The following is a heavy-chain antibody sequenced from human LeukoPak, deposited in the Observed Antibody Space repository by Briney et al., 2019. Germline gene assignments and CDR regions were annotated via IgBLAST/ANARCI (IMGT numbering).Heavy chain of an antibody. Sequence: ASVKVSCKASGYTFTSYDIKWMRQATGQGLEWMGGMNPNSGNTCYSQKFQGRFTITRNTSISTAYMELSSLRSEDTAVYYCARGVHYYDSSGYFGYWGQGTLVTVSS. CDR1: GYTFTSYD. V-gene: IGHV1-8*03. CDR3: ARGVHYYDSSGYFGY. D-gene: IGHD3-22*01. CDR2: MNPNSGNT. J-gene: IGHJ4*02.